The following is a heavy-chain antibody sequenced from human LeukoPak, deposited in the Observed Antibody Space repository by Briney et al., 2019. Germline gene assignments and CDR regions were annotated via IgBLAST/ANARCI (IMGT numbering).Heavy chain of an antibody. V-gene: IGHV3-21*01. CDR1: GFTFSSYS. Sequence: GGSLRLSCAGSGFTFSSYSMNWVRQAPGKGMEWVSFISSGSNDIYYADSVKGRFTISRDNAKNSLYLEMNSLRAEDTAVYYCARSIGAAYFDNWGQGTLVTVSS. D-gene: IGHD6-13*01. CDR2: ISSGSNDI. CDR3: ARSIGAAYFDN. J-gene: IGHJ4*02.